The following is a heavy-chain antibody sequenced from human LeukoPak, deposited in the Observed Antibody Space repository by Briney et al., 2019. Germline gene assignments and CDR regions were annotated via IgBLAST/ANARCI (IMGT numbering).Heavy chain of an antibody. Sequence: SETLSLTCTVSGGSISIYYWSWIRQPPGKGLEWIGYIYDSGSTNYNPSLKSRVTISVDTSKNQFSLKLSSVTAADTAVYYCASLTTAEAFDIWGQGTMVTVSS. CDR2: IYDSGST. V-gene: IGHV4-59*01. CDR1: GGSISIYY. D-gene: IGHD3-22*01. CDR3: ASLTTAEAFDI. J-gene: IGHJ3*02.